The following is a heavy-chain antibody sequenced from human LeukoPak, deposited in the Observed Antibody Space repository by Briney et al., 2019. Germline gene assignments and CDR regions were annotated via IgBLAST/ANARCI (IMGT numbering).Heavy chain of an antibody. V-gene: IGHV4-4*07. CDR1: GGSISSYY. CDR2: IYTSGST. J-gene: IGHJ4*02. D-gene: IGHD3-3*01. Sequence: PSETLSLTCTVSGGSISSYYWSWIRQPAGKGLEWIGRIYTSGSTNYNPSLKSRVTMSVDTSKNQFSLKLSSVTAADTAVYYCARDFYDFWSGSLDYWGQGTLVTVSS. CDR3: ARDFYDFWSGSLDY.